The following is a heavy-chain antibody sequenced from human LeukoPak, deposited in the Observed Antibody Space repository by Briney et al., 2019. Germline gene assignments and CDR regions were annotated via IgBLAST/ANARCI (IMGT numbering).Heavy chain of an antibody. CDR1: GGSISSSGYY. D-gene: IGHD3-10*01. Sequence: SETLSLTCTVSGGSISSSGYYWGWIRQPPGRGLEWIGSIFYGGTTYYNPSLESRVTISVDKSKNQFSLKLSSVTAADTAVYYCARDRDYYISGCHASTRDYWGQGSLVTVSS. CDR3: ARDRDYYISGCHASTRDY. J-gene: IGHJ4*02. CDR2: IFYGGTT. V-gene: IGHV4-39*07.